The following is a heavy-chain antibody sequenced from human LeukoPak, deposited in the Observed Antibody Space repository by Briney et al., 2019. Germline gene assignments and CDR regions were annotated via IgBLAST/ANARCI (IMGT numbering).Heavy chain of an antibody. D-gene: IGHD5-18*01. Sequence: GGSLRLSCAASGFTFSSYWMSWVRQAPGKGLEWVSAISGSGGSTYYADSVKGRFTISRDNSKNTLYLQMNSLRAEDTAVYYCADIDTAMVHFDYWGQGTLVTVSS. CDR1: GFTFSSYW. CDR2: ISGSGGST. V-gene: IGHV3-23*01. J-gene: IGHJ4*02. CDR3: ADIDTAMVHFDY.